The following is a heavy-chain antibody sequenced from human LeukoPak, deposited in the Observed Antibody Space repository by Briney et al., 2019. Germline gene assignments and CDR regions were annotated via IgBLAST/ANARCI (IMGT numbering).Heavy chain of an antibody. CDR1: GFTFSSYG. V-gene: IGHV3-30*02. CDR2: IRYDGSNK. D-gene: IGHD2-2*01. Sequence: GGSLRLSCAASGFTFSSYGMHWVRQAPGKGLEWVAFIRYDGSNKYYADSVKGRFTISRDNSKNTLYLQMNSLRAEDTAVYYCAKGPLWDIVVVPADNWFDPWGQGTLVTVSS. J-gene: IGHJ5*02. CDR3: AKGPLWDIVVVPADNWFDP.